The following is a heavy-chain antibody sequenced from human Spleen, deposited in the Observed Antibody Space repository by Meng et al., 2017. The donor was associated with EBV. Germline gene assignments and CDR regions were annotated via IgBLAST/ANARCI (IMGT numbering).Heavy chain of an antibody. J-gene: IGHJ4*02. V-gene: IGHV1-18*01. CDR2: VSPYNGAT. D-gene: IGHD3-10*01. CDR3: AREGASRTSYYNPFDY. Sequence: QVQRGQYGGEVRKPGASVEVSCKASGYTFTTYGIVWVRQAPGQGLEWMGMVSPYNGATTYAEKFQNRVTMTTDTSTTTAYMDLGSLGSDDTAVYYCAREGASRTSYYNPFDYWGQGTLVTVSS. CDR1: GYTFTTYG.